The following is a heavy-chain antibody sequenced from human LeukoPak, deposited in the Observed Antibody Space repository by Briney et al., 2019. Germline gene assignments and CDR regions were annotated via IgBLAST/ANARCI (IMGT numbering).Heavy chain of an antibody. CDR3: ARAVYCSSTSCYREWFDP. Sequence: SETLSLTCAVYGGSFSGYYWSWIRQPPGEGLEWIGEINHSGSTNYNPSLKSRVTISVDTSKNQFSLKLSSVTAADTAVYYCARAVYCSSTSCYREWFDPWGQGTLVTVSS. CDR2: INHSGST. J-gene: IGHJ5*02. D-gene: IGHD2-2*01. CDR1: GGSFSGYY. V-gene: IGHV4-34*01.